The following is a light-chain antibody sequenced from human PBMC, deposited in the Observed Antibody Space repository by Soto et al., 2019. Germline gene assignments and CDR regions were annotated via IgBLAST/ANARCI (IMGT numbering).Light chain of an antibody. V-gene: IGKV3D-20*02. CDR3: QQRRSWQVT. J-gene: IGKJ5*01. CDR2: GAS. CDR1: QTVSNNY. Sequence: EIVLTQSPGTLSLSPGERATLACRASQTVSNNYLAWYQQKPGQAPRLLSYGASNRATGIPDRFSGSGSGTDFTLTISSREPEDFAVYYCQQRRSWQVTFGQGTRLEIK.